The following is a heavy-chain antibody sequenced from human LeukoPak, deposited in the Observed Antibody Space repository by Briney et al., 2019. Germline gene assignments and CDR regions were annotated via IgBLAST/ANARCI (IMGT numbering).Heavy chain of an antibody. CDR1: GGSISSYY. J-gene: IGHJ4*02. V-gene: IGHV4-59*01. CDR2: IYYSGST. D-gene: IGHD6-13*01. CDR3: ARTVAAAGLGYFDY. Sequence: SETLSLTCTVSGGSISSYYWSWIRQPPGKGLEWIGYIYYSGSTNYNPSLKSRVTISVDTSKNQFSLKLSSVTAADTAVYYYARTVAAAGLGYFDYWGQGTLVTVSS.